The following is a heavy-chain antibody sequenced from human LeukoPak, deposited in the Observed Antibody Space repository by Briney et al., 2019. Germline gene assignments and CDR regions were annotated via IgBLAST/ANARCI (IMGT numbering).Heavy chain of an antibody. CDR3: ARVVPAYSNYDDY. D-gene: IGHD4-11*01. J-gene: IGHJ4*02. CDR1: GFTFSSYS. V-gene: IGHV3-21*01. CDR2: ISSSSSYI. Sequence: GGSLRLSCAASGFTFSSYSMNWVRQAPGKGLEWVSSISSSSSYIYYADSVKGRFTISRDNAKNSLYLQMNSLRAEDTAVYYCARVVPAYSNYDDYWGQGTLVTVSS.